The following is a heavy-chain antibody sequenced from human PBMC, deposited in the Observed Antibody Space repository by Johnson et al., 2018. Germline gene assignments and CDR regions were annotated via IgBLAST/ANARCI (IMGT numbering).Heavy chain of an antibody. J-gene: IGHJ6*02. CDR3: ARGGSRGYCSGGSCVGEVWGLYYYGMDV. CDR2: IGPAGDT. CDR1: GFTFSSYD. Sequence: EVQLVESGGGLVQPGGSXRLSCAASGFTFSSYDLHWVRQATGKGLEWVSAIGPAGDTYYPGSVTGRFTISRVNAKNSLYLQMNSLRDGDTAVYYCARGGSRGYCSGGSCVGEVWGLYYYGMDVWGQGTTVTVSS. V-gene: IGHV3-13*01. D-gene: IGHD2-15*01.